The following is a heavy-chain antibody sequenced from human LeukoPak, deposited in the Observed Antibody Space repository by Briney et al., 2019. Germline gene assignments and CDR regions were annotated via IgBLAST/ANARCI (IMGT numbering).Heavy chain of an antibody. V-gene: IGHV3-7*03. D-gene: IGHD3/OR15-3a*01. CDR3: ARDQYDTWSRRGNFDS. Sequence: PGGSLRLSCVASGFTFGKYWMSWVRQASAKGLVWVANIKLGGSEKNYVDSVEGRFTISRDNTKNSLYLQMNSLRAEDTAVFYCARDQYDTWSRRGNFDSWGRGTLVIVSS. CDR1: GFTFGKYW. J-gene: IGHJ4*02. CDR2: IKLGGSEK.